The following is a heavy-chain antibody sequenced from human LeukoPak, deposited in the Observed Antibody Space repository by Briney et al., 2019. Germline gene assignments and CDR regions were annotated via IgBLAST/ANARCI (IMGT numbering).Heavy chain of an antibody. CDR2: INSDGSST. D-gene: IGHD4-17*01. Sequence: PGVSLRLSCAASGFTFSSYWMHWVRQAPGKGLVWVSRINSDGSSTSYADSVKGRFTISRDNAKNTLYLQMNSLRAEDTAVYYCARDYGDYYFDYWGQGTLVTVSS. CDR1: GFTFSSYW. CDR3: ARDYGDYYFDY. V-gene: IGHV3-74*01. J-gene: IGHJ4*02.